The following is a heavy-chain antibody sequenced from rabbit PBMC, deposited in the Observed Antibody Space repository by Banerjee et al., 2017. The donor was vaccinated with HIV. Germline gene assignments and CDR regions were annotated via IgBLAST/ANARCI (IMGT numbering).Heavy chain of an antibody. CDR2: CDNTGIT. J-gene: IGHJ4*01. CDR3: VREYVRKSGDYYHFKL. D-gene: IGHD1-1*01. V-gene: IGHV1S45*01. Sequence: QEQLVESGGGLVQPEGSLTLTCTASGFDFSVNEMCWVRQAPGKGLELVAYCDNTGITYYASWAKGRLTISKTSSTTVTLEMTSLTAADTATYFCVREYVRKSGDYYHFKLWGPGTLVTVS. CDR1: GFDFSVN.